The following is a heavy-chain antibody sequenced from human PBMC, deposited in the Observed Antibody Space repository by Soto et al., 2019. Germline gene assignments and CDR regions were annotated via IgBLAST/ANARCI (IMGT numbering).Heavy chain of an antibody. CDR1: GFTFSSYD. J-gene: IGHJ3*02. D-gene: IGHD3-22*01. Sequence: GGSLRLSCAASGFTFSSYDMHWVRQATGKGLEWVSAIGTAGDTYYPGSVKGRFTISRENAKNSLYLQMNSLRAGDMAVYYCAIGGYYDSSGYQGPHDAFNIWGQGTMVTVSS. V-gene: IGHV3-13*01. CDR3: AIGGYYDSSGYQGPHDAFNI. CDR2: IGTAGDT.